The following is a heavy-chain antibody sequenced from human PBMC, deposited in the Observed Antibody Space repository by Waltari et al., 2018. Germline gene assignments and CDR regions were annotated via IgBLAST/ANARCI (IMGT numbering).Heavy chain of an antibody. J-gene: IGHJ6*02. Sequence: QVQLVQSGAEVKKPGSSVKVSCKASGGTFSTYAFIWFRQAPRQGLEWMGRIIPIFGTANYAQKFQGRVTITADKSTSTAYMELSSLRSEDTAVYYCARENGFGAAVAGWGGGMDVWGQGTTVTVSS. CDR3: ARENGFGAAVAGWGGGMDV. CDR1: GGTFSTYA. D-gene: IGHD6-19*01. CDR2: IIPIFGTA. V-gene: IGHV1-69*08.